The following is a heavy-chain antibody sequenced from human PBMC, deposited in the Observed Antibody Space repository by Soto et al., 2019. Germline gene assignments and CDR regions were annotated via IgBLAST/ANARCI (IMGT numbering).Heavy chain of an antibody. CDR2: ISAYNGNT. Sequence: ALVKVSCKASGYTFTSYGISWVRQAPGQGPEWMGWISAYNGNTNYAQKLQGRVTMTTDASTSTAYMELRSLRSDDTAVYYCARVIGRMATITRYYYYYYGMDVWGQGTTVTVSS. V-gene: IGHV1-18*04. CDR1: GYTFTSYG. CDR3: ARVIGRMATITRYYYYYYGMDV. J-gene: IGHJ6*02. D-gene: IGHD5-12*01.